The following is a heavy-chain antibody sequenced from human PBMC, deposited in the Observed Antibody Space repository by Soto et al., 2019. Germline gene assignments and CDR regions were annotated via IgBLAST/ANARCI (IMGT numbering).Heavy chain of an antibody. J-gene: IGHJ3*01. CDR1: NASFSVYY. V-gene: IGHV4-34*02. CDR2: INHSGSS. Sequence: QVQLQQWGAGLLKPSETLSLTCALYNASFSVYYWTWIRQPPGKGLEWIGEINHSGSSNYNPSLKSRVTISVDTSKNQFSLKLNSVTAADTAVYYCARDSTRRGACDVWGQGTMVTVSS. CDR3: ARDSTRRGACDV. D-gene: IGHD2-2*01.